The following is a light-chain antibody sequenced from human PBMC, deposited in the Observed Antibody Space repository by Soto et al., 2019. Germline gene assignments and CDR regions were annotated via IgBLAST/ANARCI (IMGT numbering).Light chain of an antibody. CDR2: EVT. V-gene: IGLV2-14*01. CDR1: SGDIVSYNR. CDR3: SSYTNINTRACV. Sequence: QSLLTQPAYVSGSPGPSITIACTGTSGDIVSYNRVSWYQQHPGKAPKLIIYEVTDRPSGVSNRFSGSKSGNTASLTISGLQAEEEAEYYCSSYTNINTRACVFGTGTKVTVL. J-gene: IGLJ1*01.